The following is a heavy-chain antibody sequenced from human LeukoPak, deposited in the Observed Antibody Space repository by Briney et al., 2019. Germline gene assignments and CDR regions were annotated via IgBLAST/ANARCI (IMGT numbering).Heavy chain of an antibody. V-gene: IGHV4-4*02. CDR1: GGSISSNNW. CDR3: AGLPSSGYYVHYFDY. CDR2: IYYSGST. Sequence: SGTLSLTCAVSGGSISSNNWWTWVRQPPGKGLEWIGSIYYSGSTYYNPSLKSRVTISVDTSKNQFSLKLSSVTAADTAVYYCAGLPSSGYYVHYFDYWGQGTLVTVSS. J-gene: IGHJ4*02. D-gene: IGHD3-22*01.